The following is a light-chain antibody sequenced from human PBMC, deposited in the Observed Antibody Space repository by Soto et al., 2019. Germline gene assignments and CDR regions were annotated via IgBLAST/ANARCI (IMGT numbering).Light chain of an antibody. V-gene: IGLV1-40*01. Sequence: QSVLTQPPSVSGAPGQRVTISCTGSSSNIGAGYDVHWYQQLPGTAPKLLIYGNSNRPSGVPDRFSGSKSGTSASLAITGLQDEDEADYYCQSYDSSLSGLVFGTGTQLTVL. CDR1: SSNIGAGYD. J-gene: IGLJ1*01. CDR2: GNS. CDR3: QSYDSSLSGLV.